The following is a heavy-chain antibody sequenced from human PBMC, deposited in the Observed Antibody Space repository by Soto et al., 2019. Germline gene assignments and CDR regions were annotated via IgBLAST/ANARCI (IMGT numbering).Heavy chain of an antibody. CDR2: IRGTGGET. CDR3: AQDRGWGVVSPSHDY. J-gene: IGHJ4*02. V-gene: IGHV3-23*01. CDR1: GFTFRNFV. D-gene: IGHD2-21*01. Sequence: EVQLLESGGGIVQPGGSLRVSCVASGFTFRNFVMSWVRQAPGKGLEWVSAIRGTGGETFYADSVKGRFTISRDNSKNTLYLQMNSRRDEETALYFCAQDRGWGVVSPSHDYWGQGTLVTVSS.